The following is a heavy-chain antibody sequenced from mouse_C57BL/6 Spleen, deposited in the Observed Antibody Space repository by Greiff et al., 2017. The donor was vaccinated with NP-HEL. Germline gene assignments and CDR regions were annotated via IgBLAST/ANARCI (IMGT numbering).Heavy chain of an antibody. D-gene: IGHD1-1*01. V-gene: IGHV3-6*01. Sequence: DVQLQESGPGLVKPSQSLSLTCSVTGYSITSGYYWNWIRQFPGNKLEWMGYISYDGSNNYNPSLKNRISITRDTSKNQFFLKLNSVTTEDTATYYCAREHYYGSSYVYWYFDVWGTGTTVTVSS. CDR3: AREHYYGSSYVYWYFDV. J-gene: IGHJ1*03. CDR2: ISYDGSN. CDR1: GYSITSGYY.